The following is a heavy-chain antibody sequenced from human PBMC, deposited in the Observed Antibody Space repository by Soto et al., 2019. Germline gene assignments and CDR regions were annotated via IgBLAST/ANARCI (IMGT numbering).Heavy chain of an antibody. V-gene: IGHV4-34*01. D-gene: IGHD4-17*01. CDR2: IRHSGSP. J-gene: IGHJ6*02. CDR3: ARGGGDYDYAVDV. CDR1: GGSFY. Sequence: QVQLQQWGAGLLKPSETLSLNCAVYGGSFYWTWIRQPPGKGLEWIGEIRHSGSPNYNPSPKSRVCISIDRSQRQVSLTVYSVTAADTAVYYCARGGGDYDYAVDVWGQGPTVTVSS.